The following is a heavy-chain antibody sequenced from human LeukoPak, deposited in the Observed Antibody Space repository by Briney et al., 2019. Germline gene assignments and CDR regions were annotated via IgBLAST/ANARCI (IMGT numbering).Heavy chain of an antibody. CDR1: GGSINNYY. V-gene: IGHV4-59*01. D-gene: IGHD1-26*01. Sequence: PSETLSLTCTVSGGSINNYYWNWIRQPPGKGLEWIGNIYYSGSTNYNPSLKSRVTISVDTSKNQFSLKLSSLTAADTAVYYCARRGANSGSYSHFDLWGRGTLVTVSS. CDR2: IYYSGST. J-gene: IGHJ2*01. CDR3: ARRGANSGSYSHFDL.